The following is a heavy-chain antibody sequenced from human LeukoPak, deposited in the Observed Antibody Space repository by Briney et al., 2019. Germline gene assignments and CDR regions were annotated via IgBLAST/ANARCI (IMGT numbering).Heavy chain of an antibody. CDR2: ITSGGDYI. V-gene: IGHV3-21*01. CDR3: ARGHYDVLAASYKWTPDY. J-gene: IGHJ4*02. D-gene: IGHD3-9*01. Sequence: PGGSLRLSCAASGFTFNTFNMNWVRQAPGKGLEWVSSITSGGDYIYYADSVKGRFATSRDNAKNSLSLQLNSLRVEDTAVYYCARGHYDVLAASYKWTPDYWGQGTLVTVSS. CDR1: GFTFNTFN.